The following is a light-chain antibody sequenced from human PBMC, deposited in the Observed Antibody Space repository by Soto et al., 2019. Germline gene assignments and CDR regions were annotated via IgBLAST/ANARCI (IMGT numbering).Light chain of an antibody. V-gene: IGKV3-20*01. J-gene: IGKJ2*01. Sequence: EIVLTQSPGTLSLSPGERATLSCRASQSVSSSYLAWYQQKPGQAPRLLIYGASSRATGIPDRFSGSASGTHFTLTISRLEPEDFAVYYCQQYGSSPPYTFGQGTKLEIK. CDR3: QQYGSSPPYT. CDR2: GAS. CDR1: QSVSSSY.